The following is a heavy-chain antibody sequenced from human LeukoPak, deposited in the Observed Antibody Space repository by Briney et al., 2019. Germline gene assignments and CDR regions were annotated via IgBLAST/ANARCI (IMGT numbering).Heavy chain of an antibody. CDR2: IDPSDSYT. J-gene: IGHJ3*02. Sequence: GESLRISCKGSGYSFTSYWISWVRQMPGKGLEWMGRIDPSDSYTNYSPSFQGHVTISADKSISTAYLQWSSLKASDTAMYYCARHVEYCSSTSCYRHNAFDIWGQGTMVTVPS. V-gene: IGHV5-10-1*01. D-gene: IGHD2-2*01. CDR1: GYSFTSYW. CDR3: ARHVEYCSSTSCYRHNAFDI.